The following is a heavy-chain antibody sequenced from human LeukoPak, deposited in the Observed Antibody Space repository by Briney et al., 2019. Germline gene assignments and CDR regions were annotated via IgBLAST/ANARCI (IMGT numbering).Heavy chain of an antibody. J-gene: IGHJ1*01. Sequence: SETLSLTCTVSGGSITSYYWSWIRQPAGKGLEWIGRIYNSGSTNYNPSLKSRVTMSVDASKNQFSLKLSSVTAADTAVYYCARVGDYALKDXGQGTLXTVSS. V-gene: IGHV4-4*07. D-gene: IGHD3-16*01. CDR1: GGSITSYY. CDR3: ARVGDYALKD. CDR2: IYNSGST.